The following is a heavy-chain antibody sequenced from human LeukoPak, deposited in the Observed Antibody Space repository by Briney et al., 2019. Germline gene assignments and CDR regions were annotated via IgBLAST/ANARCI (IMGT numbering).Heavy chain of an antibody. Sequence: PSETLSLTCTVSGYSISSGYYWGWIRQPPGKGLEWIGSIYHSGSTYYNPSLKSRVTISVDTSKNQFSLKLSSVTAADTAVYYCAGSSGYSDAFDIWGQGTMVAVSS. V-gene: IGHV4-38-2*02. D-gene: IGHD3-22*01. CDR2: IYHSGST. CDR3: AGSSGYSDAFDI. J-gene: IGHJ3*02. CDR1: GYSISSGYY.